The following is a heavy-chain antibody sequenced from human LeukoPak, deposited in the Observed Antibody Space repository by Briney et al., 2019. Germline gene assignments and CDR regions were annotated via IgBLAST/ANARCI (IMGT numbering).Heavy chain of an antibody. D-gene: IGHD1-26*01. CDR2: IYHSGST. Sequence: SETLSLTCAVSGGSISSGGYSWSWIRQPPGKGLEWIGYIYHSGSTYYNPSLKSRVTISVDRSKNQFSLKLSSVTAADTAVYYCARGAVGATYYFDYWGQGTLVTVSS. J-gene: IGHJ4*02. V-gene: IGHV4-30-2*01. CDR1: GGSISSGGYS. CDR3: ARGAVGATYYFDY.